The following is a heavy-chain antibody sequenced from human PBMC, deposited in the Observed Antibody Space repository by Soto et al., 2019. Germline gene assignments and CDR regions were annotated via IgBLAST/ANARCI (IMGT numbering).Heavy chain of an antibody. CDR1: GYTFTSYA. J-gene: IGHJ5*02. Sequence: GASVKVSCKASGYTFTSYAVHWVLQAPGQRLEWMGWINAGNGNTKYSQKFQGRVTITRDTSASTAYMELSSLRSEDTAVYYCARPRIAVAGTSWFDPWGQGTLVTVSS. V-gene: IGHV1-3*01. CDR2: INAGNGNT. CDR3: ARPRIAVAGTSWFDP. D-gene: IGHD6-19*01.